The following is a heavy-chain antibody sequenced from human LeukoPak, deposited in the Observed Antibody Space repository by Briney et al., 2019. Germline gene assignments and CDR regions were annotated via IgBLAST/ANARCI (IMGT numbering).Heavy chain of an antibody. D-gene: IGHD4-11*01. CDR1: GGSISSYY. V-gene: IGHV4-59*12. CDR2: IYYSGGT. J-gene: IGHJ4*02. CDR3: AREDDYQVDY. Sequence: PSETLSLTCTVSGGSISSYYWSWIQQPPGKGLEWIGYIYYSGGTNYSPSLKSRVTISVDTSKNQFSLKLSSVTAADTAVYYCAREDDYQVDYWGQGTLVTVSS.